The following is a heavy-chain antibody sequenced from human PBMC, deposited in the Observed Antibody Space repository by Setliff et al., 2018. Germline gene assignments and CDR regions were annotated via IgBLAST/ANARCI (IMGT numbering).Heavy chain of an antibody. CDR3: ARESVVVVTTTNYYYYIDV. Sequence: SVKVSCKASGGAFSNYGITWVRQAPGQGLEWMGGIIPIFGTTTYAQKFLGGVTITTDESSSTGYMELSSLRSEDTAVYFCARESVVVVTTTNYYYYIDVWGEGTTVTVSS. D-gene: IGHD2-21*02. CDR2: IIPIFGTT. J-gene: IGHJ6*03. CDR1: GGAFSNYG. V-gene: IGHV1-69*05.